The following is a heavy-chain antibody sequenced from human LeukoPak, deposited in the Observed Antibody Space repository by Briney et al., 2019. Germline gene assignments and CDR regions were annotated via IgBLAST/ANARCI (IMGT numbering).Heavy chain of an antibody. J-gene: IGHJ4*02. V-gene: IGHV3-30*02. CDR1: GLTFTSHG. CDR3: AGDRGKDYFDS. CDR2: VRNDASDT. D-gene: IGHD4-23*01. Sequence: PGGSLRLSCTTSGLTFTSHGFHWLRQVVGKRLEWVAFVRNDASDTYHANSVKGRFSVSRDDSKNTLYLQMNSLRPEDTAIYYCAGDRGKDYFDSWGQGTQVTVSS.